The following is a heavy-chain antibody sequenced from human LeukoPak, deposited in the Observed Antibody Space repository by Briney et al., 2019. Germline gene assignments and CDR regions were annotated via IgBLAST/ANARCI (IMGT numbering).Heavy chain of an antibody. J-gene: IGHJ4*02. V-gene: IGHV3-20*04. CDR2: INWNGGST. CDR1: GFTFDDYG. CDR3: AISGNSGSYYSFDY. Sequence: GGSLRLSCAASGFTFDDYGMSWVRQAPGKGLEWVSGINWNGGSTGYADSVKGRFTISRDNAKNSLYLQMNSLRAEDTAVYYCAISGNSGSYYSFDYWGQGTLVTVSS. D-gene: IGHD1-26*01.